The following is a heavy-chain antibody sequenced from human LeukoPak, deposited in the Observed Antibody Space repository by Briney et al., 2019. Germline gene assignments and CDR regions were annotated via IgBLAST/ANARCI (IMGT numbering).Heavy chain of an antibody. Sequence: KSSETLSLTCAVYGGSFSGYYWSWIRQPPGKGLEWIGEINHSGSTNYNPSLKSRVTISVDTSKNQFSLKLSSVTAADTAVYYCARALNSSGWTDYWGQGTLVTVSS. V-gene: IGHV4-34*01. CDR3: ARALNSSGWTDY. CDR1: GGSFSGYY. CDR2: INHSGST. J-gene: IGHJ4*02. D-gene: IGHD6-19*01.